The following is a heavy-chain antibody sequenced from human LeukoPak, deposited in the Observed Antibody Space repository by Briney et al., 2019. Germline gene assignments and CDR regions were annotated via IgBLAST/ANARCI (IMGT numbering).Heavy chain of an antibody. J-gene: IGHJ4*02. CDR2: INPSGGST. CDR1: GYTFTSYY. D-gene: IGHD3-22*01. Sequence: GASVKVSCKASGYTFTSYYMHWVRQAPGQGLEWMGIINPSGGSTSYAQRFQGRVTMTRDMSTSTVYMELSSLRSEDTAVYYCAREYYYDSSGQFADPDYWGQGTLVTVSS. CDR3: AREYYYDSSGQFADPDY. V-gene: IGHV1-46*01.